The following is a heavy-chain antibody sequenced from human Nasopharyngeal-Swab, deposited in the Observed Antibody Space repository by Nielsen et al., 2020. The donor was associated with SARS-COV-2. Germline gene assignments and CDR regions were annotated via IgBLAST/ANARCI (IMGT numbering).Heavy chain of an antibody. D-gene: IGHD6-13*01. V-gene: IGHV3-30-3*01. CDR2: ISYDGSKK. CDR1: VFTFSSYA. Sequence: GESLKISCAASVFTFSSYAMHWVRQAPGKGLEWVAVISYDGSKKYYADSVKGRFTISRDNSKNTLYLQMNSLRAEDTAVYYCSRDQGSSWYTYYYYYGMDVWGQGTTVTVSS. CDR3: SRDQGSSWYTYYYYYGMDV. J-gene: IGHJ6*02.